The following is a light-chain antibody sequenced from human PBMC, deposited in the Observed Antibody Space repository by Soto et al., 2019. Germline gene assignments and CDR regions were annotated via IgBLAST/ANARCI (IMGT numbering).Light chain of an antibody. CDR1: QNINNY. V-gene: IGKV1-39*01. CDR2: AAT. CDR3: HQTYNAPYT. J-gene: IGKJ2*01. Sequence: DIQMTQSPSSLSASVGDRVTITSRASQNINNYLNRYQQRPGKAPKLLIYAATSLQSGVPSRFSGSGSGTDFTLTISSLQPEDFATFYCHQTYNAPYTFGQGTKLEIK.